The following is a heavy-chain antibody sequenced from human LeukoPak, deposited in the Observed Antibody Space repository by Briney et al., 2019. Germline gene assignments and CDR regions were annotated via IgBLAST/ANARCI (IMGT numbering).Heavy chain of an antibody. V-gene: IGHV3-21*01. D-gene: IGHD6-19*01. CDR1: GFTFSSYS. Sequence: GGSLRLSCAISGFTFSSYSMNWVRQAPGKGLEWVSSISSSSSYIYYADSVKGRFTISRDNAKNSLYLQMNSLRAEDTAVYYCARGSGWYYYYYGMDVWGQGTTVTVSS. J-gene: IGHJ6*02. CDR2: ISSSSSYI. CDR3: ARGSGWYYYYYGMDV.